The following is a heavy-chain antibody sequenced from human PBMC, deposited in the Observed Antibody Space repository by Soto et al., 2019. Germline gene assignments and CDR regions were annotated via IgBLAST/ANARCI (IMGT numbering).Heavy chain of an antibody. V-gene: IGHV1-69*13. CDR3: ARADTAMVSLRYYFDY. CDR2: IIPIFGTA. J-gene: IGHJ4*02. Sequence: GASVEVSCKASGGTFSSYAISWVRQAPGQGLEWMGGIIPIFGTANYAQKFQGRVTITADESTSTAYMELSSLRAEDTAVYYCARADTAMVSLRYYFDYWGQGTLVTVYS. CDR1: GGTFSSYA. D-gene: IGHD5-18*01.